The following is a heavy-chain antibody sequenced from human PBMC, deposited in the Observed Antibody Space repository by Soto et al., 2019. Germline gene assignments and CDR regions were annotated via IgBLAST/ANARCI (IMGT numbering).Heavy chain of an antibody. CDR1: GFTFSSYG. CDR2: IWYDGSNK. CDR3: ARNGWSLGFGDLDI. D-gene: IGHD3-10*01. J-gene: IGHJ3*02. Sequence: PGGSLKLSCAASGFTFSSYGMHWVCQAQGKGLEWVAVIWYDGSNKYYADSVKGRFTNSRDNSKNTLYLQMNSLRAEDTAVYYCARNGWSLGFGDLDIWGQGTMVTVSS. V-gene: IGHV3-33*01.